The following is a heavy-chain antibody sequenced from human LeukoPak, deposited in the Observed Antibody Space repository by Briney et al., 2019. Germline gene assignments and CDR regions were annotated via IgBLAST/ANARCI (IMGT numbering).Heavy chain of an antibody. CDR1: GFTFSSYG. V-gene: IGHV3-23*01. J-gene: IGHJ4*02. CDR2: ISGSGGST. D-gene: IGHD3-10*01. CDR3: AKNRNLITMVRGVMDS. Sequence: PGGSLRLSCAASGFTFSSYGMTWVRQAPGKGLEWVSGISGSGGSTYYADSVKGRFTISRDNSKNTLYLQMNRLRAEDTAVYYCAKNRNLITMVRGVMDSWGQGTLVTVSS.